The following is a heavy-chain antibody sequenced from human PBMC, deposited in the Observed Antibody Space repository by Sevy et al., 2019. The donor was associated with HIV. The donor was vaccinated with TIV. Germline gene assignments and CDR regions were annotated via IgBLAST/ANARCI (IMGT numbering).Heavy chain of an antibody. J-gene: IGHJ4*02. CDR3: ARGSSITVSASVADS. Sequence: GGSLRLSCAASGFTFSTYTMHWVRQAPGKGLEYVSTISSNGGTTYYANSVKGRFTISRDNSKNMLYLQVGSLRTEDMAVYYCARGSSITVSASVADSWGQGTLVTVSS. V-gene: IGHV3-64*01. CDR1: GFTFSTYT. CDR2: ISSNGGTT. D-gene: IGHD6-19*01.